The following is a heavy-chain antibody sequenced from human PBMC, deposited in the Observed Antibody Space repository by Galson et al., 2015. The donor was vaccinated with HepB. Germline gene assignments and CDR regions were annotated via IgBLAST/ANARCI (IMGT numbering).Heavy chain of an antibody. CDR2: ISYDGSNK. CDR1: GFTFSSYG. V-gene: IGHV3-30*18. Sequence: LRLSCAASGFTFSSYGMHWVRQAPGKGLEWVAVISYDGSNKYYADSVKGRFTISRDNSKNTLYLQMNSLRAEDTAVYYCAKRYGDYATYYYYGMDVWGQGTTVTVSS. J-gene: IGHJ6*02. CDR3: AKRYGDYATYYYYGMDV. D-gene: IGHD4-17*01.